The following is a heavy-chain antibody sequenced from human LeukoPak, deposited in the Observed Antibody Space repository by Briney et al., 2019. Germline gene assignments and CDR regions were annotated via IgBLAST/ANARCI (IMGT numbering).Heavy chain of an antibody. Sequence: SETLSLTCTVSGGSISSGDYYWSWIRQPPGKGLEWIGYIYYSGSTYYNPSLKSRVTISVDTSKNQFSLKLSSVTAADTAVYYCARVSAQWLDRGAFDIWGQGTMVTVSS. CDR1: GGSISSGDYY. CDR2: IYYSGST. V-gene: IGHV4-30-4*01. D-gene: IGHD6-19*01. J-gene: IGHJ3*02. CDR3: ARVSAQWLDRGAFDI.